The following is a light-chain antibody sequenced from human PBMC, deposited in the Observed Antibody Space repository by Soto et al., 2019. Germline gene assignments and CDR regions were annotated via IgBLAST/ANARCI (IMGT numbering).Light chain of an antibody. V-gene: IGKV3-15*01. Sequence: EIVMTQSPATLSVSPGERATLSCRASQSVSSNLAWYQQKPGQAPRLLIYGASTRATGIPARFSGSGSETKFTLTISSLQSEDFAVYYCHQYNNWPPWTFGQGTQVEIK. J-gene: IGKJ1*01. CDR1: QSVSSN. CDR3: HQYNNWPPWT. CDR2: GAS.